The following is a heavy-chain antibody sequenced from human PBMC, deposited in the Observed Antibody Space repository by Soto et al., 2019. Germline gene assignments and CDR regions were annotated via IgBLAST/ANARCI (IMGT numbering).Heavy chain of an antibody. CDR3: AKDVGSYSSGWPQDY. CDR2: ISGSGGST. Sequence: VGSLRLSCAASGFTFSSYAMSWVRQPPGKGLEWVSAISGSGGSTYYADSVKGRFTISRDNSKNTLYLQMNSLRAEDTAAYYCAKDVGSYSSGWPQDYWGQGTLVTVSS. V-gene: IGHV3-23*01. J-gene: IGHJ4*02. D-gene: IGHD6-19*01. CDR1: GFTFSSYA.